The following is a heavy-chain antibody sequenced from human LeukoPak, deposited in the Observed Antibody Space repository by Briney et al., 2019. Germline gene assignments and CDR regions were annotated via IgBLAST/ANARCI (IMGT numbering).Heavy chain of an antibody. V-gene: IGHV3-7*01. CDR1: GFTFSNYW. Sequence: GGSLRLSCAASGFTFSNYWMSWVRQAPGKGLEGVANIKQDASEKYYVDSVKGRFTISRDNAKNSLYLQMNSLRAEDTAVYYCARENVDTPSYYYYYMDVWGKGTTVTVSS. CDR3: ARENVDTPSYYYYYMDV. CDR2: IKQDASEK. J-gene: IGHJ6*03. D-gene: IGHD1-1*01.